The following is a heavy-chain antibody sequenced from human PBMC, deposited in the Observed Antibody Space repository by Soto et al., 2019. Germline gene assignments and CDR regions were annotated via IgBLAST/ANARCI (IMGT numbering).Heavy chain of an antibody. CDR1: GFTLSGYA. Sequence: PGGSLRLSCAASGFTLSGYAMVWVRQAPGKGLEYVSGISSNGVGTYYANSVQGRFTISRDNFKNTVYLQMGSLRPEDMAVYYCARRARPDFYYMDVWGKGTTVTGSS. CDR3: ARRARPDFYYMDV. V-gene: IGHV3-64*01. J-gene: IGHJ6*03. D-gene: IGHD6-6*01. CDR2: ISSNGVGT.